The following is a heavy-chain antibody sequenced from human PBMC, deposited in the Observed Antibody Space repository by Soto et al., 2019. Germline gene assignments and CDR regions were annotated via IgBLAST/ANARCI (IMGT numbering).Heavy chain of an antibody. CDR3: ARTERDFSGLDV. J-gene: IGHJ6*02. CDR2: ISAAGDP. CDR1: GFTFRNYD. V-gene: IGHV3-13*05. Sequence: EVQLVESGGGLVQPGGSLRLSCEASGFTFRNYDMHWVRQGTGKGLEWFSGISAAGDPDYADSVEGRFTISRENAQNSFFLQMNSLRVGDTAVYYCARTERDFSGLDVWGQGTTVIVSS.